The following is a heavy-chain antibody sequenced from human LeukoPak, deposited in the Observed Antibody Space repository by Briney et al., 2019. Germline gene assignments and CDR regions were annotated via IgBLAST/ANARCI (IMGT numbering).Heavy chain of an antibody. V-gene: IGHV4-61*08. CDR3: ARHKEDGYNHGWFDP. Sequence: PSQTLSLTCTVSGGSISSGGYYWSWIRQPPGKGLEWIGYIYYSGSTNYNPSLKSRVTISVDTSKNQFSLKLSSVTAADTAVYYCARHKEDGYNHGWFDPWGQGTLVTVSS. J-gene: IGHJ5*02. D-gene: IGHD5-24*01. CDR1: GGSISSGGYY. CDR2: IYYSGST.